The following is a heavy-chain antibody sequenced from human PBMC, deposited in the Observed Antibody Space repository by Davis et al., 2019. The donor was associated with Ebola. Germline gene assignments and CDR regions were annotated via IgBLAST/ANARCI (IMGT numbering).Heavy chain of an antibody. D-gene: IGHD5-24*01. CDR3: ARGGEEMATIWGGWFDP. J-gene: IGHJ5*02. Sequence: GESLKISCAASGFTFSDYYMSWVRQAPGKGLEWVANIKQDGSEKYYVDSVKGRFTISRDNAKNSLYLQMNSLRDEDTAVYYCARGGEEMATIWGGWFDPWGQGTLVTVSS. CDR1: GFTFSDYY. V-gene: IGHV3-7*01. CDR2: IKQDGSEK.